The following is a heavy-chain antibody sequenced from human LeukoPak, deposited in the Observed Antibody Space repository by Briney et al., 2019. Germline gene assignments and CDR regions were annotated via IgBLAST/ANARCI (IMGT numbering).Heavy chain of an antibody. J-gene: IGHJ3*02. V-gene: IGHV3-9*03. CDR2: ISWNSGSI. Sequence: GGSLRLSCAASGFTFDDYAMHWVRQAPGKGLEWVSGISWNSGSIGYADSVKGRFTISRDNAKNSLYLQMNSLRAEDMALYYCAKDLDTAMVTFAFDIWGQGTMVTVSS. CDR1: GFTFDDYA. CDR3: AKDLDTAMVTFAFDI. D-gene: IGHD5-18*01.